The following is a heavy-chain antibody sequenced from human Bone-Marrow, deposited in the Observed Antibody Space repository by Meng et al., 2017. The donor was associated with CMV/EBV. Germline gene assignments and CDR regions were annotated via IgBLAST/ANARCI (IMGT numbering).Heavy chain of an antibody. CDR3: ALVNYYYGMDV. D-gene: IGHD3-10*01. Sequence: GESLKISCAASGFTFSSYWMSWVRQAPGKGLEWVANIKQDGSEKYYVDSVKGRFTISRDNAKNSLYLQMNSLRAEDTAVYYCALVNYYYGMDVWGQGTTVTVSS. CDR1: GFTFSSYW. CDR2: IKQDGSEK. J-gene: IGHJ6*02. V-gene: IGHV3-7*01.